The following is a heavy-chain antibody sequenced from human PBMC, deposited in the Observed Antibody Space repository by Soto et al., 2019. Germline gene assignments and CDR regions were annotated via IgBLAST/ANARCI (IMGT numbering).Heavy chain of an antibody. CDR2: INHSGST. CDR3: ARGGDYYDNTGFDY. Sequence: SETLSLTXAVYGGSFSGYYWSWIRQPPGKGLEWIGEINHSGSTNYNPSLKSRVTISVDTSKNQFSLKLSSVTAADTAVYYCARGGDYYDNTGFDYWGQGTLVTVSS. J-gene: IGHJ4*02. V-gene: IGHV4-34*01. D-gene: IGHD3-22*01. CDR1: GGSFSGYY.